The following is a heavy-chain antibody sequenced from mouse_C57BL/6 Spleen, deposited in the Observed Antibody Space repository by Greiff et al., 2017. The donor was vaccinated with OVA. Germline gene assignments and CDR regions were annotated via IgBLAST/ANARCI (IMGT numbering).Heavy chain of an antibody. CDR2: ISSGSSTI. CDR1: GFTFSDYG. Sequence: EVQGVESGGGLVKPGGSLKLSCAASGFTFSDYGMHWVRQAPEKGLEWVAYISSGSSTIYYADTVKGRFTISRDNAKNTLFLQMTSLRSEDTAMYYCARPDSNYDAYWGQGTLVTVSA. D-gene: IGHD2-5*01. CDR3: ARPDSNYDAY. V-gene: IGHV5-17*01. J-gene: IGHJ3*01.